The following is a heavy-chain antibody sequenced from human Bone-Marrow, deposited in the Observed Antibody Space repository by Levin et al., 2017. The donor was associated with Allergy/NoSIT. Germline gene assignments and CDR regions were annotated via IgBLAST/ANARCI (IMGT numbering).Heavy chain of an antibody. V-gene: IGHV3-11*01. Sequence: AGGSLRLSCAASGFTFSDYHMNWIRQAPGKGLEWVSYITTSGSTIYYADSVKGRFTISRDDAKNSLYLQMNSLRVEDTALYYCARDTAMVTYYYGMDVWGQGTTVTVSS. D-gene: IGHD5-18*01. CDR3: ARDTAMVTYYYGMDV. CDR1: GFTFSDYH. CDR2: ITTSGSTI. J-gene: IGHJ6*02.